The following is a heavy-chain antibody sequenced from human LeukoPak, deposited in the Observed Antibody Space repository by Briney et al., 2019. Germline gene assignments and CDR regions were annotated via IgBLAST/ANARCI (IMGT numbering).Heavy chain of an antibody. D-gene: IGHD2-21*01. Sequence: QPGGSLRLPCAASGFSVSGKFMSWVRQAPGKGLEWVSIIHYDGKIRYAGSVGGRFTIYRDDSENTLFLQMNSLRVDDTAVYFCASGDGYLQPYWGQGTLVTVSS. CDR2: IHYDGKI. CDR3: ASGDGYLQPY. V-gene: IGHV3-53*01. CDR1: GFSVSGKF. J-gene: IGHJ4*02.